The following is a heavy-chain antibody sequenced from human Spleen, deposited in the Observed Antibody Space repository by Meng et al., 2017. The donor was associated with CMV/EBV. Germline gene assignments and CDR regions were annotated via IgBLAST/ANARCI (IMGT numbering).Heavy chain of an antibody. V-gene: IGHV3-48*03. Sequence: GGSLRLSCAASGFTFSSHEMNWVRQAPGKGLEWISYISSSGDTIYYADSVKGRFTISRDNAKKSLYLQMNSLRAEDTAVYYCAGYDFWSGYNQANAMDVWGQGTTVTVSS. CDR1: GFTFSSHE. J-gene: IGHJ6*02. CDR3: AGYDFWSGYNQANAMDV. D-gene: IGHD3-3*01. CDR2: ISSSGDTI.